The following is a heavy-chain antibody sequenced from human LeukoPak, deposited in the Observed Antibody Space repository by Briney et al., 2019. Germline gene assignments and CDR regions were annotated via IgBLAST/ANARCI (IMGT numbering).Heavy chain of an antibody. CDR1: AFTFSSYW. D-gene: IGHD4-17*01. J-gene: IGHJ4*02. CDR3: ARGATVTLDY. CDR2: INSDGSSR. V-gene: IGHV3-74*01. Sequence: GGSLRLSCATSAFTFSSYWMHWVRQAPGKRLVWVSRINSDGSSRSYADYVKGRFTISRDDAKNSLYLQMNSLRAEDTAVYYCARGATVTLDYWGQGTLVTVSS.